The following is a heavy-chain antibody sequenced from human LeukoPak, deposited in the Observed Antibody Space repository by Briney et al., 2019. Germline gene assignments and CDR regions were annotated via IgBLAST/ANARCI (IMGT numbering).Heavy chain of an antibody. Sequence: PSETLSLTCTVSGYSISSGYYWGWIRRPPGKGLEWIGSIYHSGSSYYNPSLNSRVTISVDTSKNQFSLKLSSVTAADTAVYYCARGYSSSWYPNWFDPWGQGTLVTVSS. CDR3: ARGYSSSWYPNWFDP. D-gene: IGHD6-13*01. CDR2: IYHSGSS. J-gene: IGHJ5*02. V-gene: IGHV4-38-2*02. CDR1: GYSISSGYY.